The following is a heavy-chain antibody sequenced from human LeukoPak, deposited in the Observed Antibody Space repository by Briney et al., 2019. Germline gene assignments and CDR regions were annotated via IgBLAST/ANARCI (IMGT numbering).Heavy chain of an antibody. J-gene: IGHJ4*02. CDR1: GFTFSSYA. CDR2: ISGSGGST. V-gene: IGHV3-23*01. D-gene: IGHD3-10*01. CDR3: AKAVTSSGSYYLNYFDY. Sequence: PGGSLRLSCAASGFTFSSYAMSWVRQAPGKGLEWVSAISGSGGSTYYADSVKGRFTISRDNSKNTLYLQMSSLRAEDTAVYYCAKAVTSSGSYYLNYFDYWGQGTLVTVSS.